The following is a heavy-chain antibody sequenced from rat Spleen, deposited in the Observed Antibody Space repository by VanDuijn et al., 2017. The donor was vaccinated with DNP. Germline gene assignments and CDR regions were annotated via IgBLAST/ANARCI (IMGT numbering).Heavy chain of an antibody. CDR3: ARIGDYYAGYGDALDA. D-gene: IGHD1-12*03. Sequence: EVQLVESGGGLVQPGRSLKLSCAASGFTFSNYGMAWVRQAPKKGLEWVATISTSGGSTYYRDSVKGRFTISIDNAKNTLSLQMNSLRSEDTATDYCARIGDYYAGYGDALDAWGQGTSVTVSS. CDR2: ISTSGGST. J-gene: IGHJ4*01. CDR1: GFTFSNYG. V-gene: IGHV5S13*01.